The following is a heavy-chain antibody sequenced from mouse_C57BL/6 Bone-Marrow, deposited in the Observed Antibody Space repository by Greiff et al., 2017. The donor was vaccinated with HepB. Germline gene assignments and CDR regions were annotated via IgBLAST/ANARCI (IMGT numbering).Heavy chain of an antibody. CDR3: ARLNYSILFAY. CDR2: IHPNSGST. CDR1: GYTFTSYW. D-gene: IGHD2-5*01. V-gene: IGHV1-64*01. J-gene: IGHJ3*01. Sequence: QVQLQQPGAELVKPGASVKLSCKASGYTFTSYWMHWVKQRPGRGLEWIGMIHPNSGSTNYNEKFKSKATLTVDKSSSTAYMQLSSLTSEDSAVYYCARLNYSILFAYWGQGTLVTVSA.